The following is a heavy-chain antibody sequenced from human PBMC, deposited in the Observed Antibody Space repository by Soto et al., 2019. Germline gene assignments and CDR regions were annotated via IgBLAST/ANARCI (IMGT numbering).Heavy chain of an antibody. CDR2: TYYRSKWYN. J-gene: IGHJ6*02. Sequence: SQTLSLTCAVSGDSVSSNSAAWNWIRQSPSRGLEWLGRTYYRSKWYNDYAVSVKSRITINPDTSKNQFSLQLNSVTPEDTAVYYCARDGKWNDEEYFYYYGMDVWRQGTTVPVSS. D-gene: IGHD1-1*01. CDR3: ARDGKWNDEEYFYYYGMDV. CDR1: GDSVSSNSAA. V-gene: IGHV6-1*01.